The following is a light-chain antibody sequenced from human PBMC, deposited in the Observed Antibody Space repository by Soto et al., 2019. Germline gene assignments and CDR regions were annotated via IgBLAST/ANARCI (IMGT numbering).Light chain of an antibody. CDR1: QSVSSSF. J-gene: IGKJ1*01. CDR2: GAS. Sequence: EIMLTQSPGTLSLSPGERATLSCRASQSVSSSFLAWYQQKPGQAPRLLIYGASIRATGIPDRFSGSGSGTDFTLTISRLEPEDFAMYLCQHYCNSLWTFGQGTTVEI. CDR3: QHYCNSLWT. V-gene: IGKV3-20*01.